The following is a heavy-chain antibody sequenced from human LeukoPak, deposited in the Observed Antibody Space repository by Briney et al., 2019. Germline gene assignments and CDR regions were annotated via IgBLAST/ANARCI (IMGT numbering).Heavy chain of an antibody. V-gene: IGHV3-33*08. CDR1: GVTLSNYA. J-gene: IGHJ5*02. Sequence: PGGSLRLSCVASGVTLSNYAMSWARQAPGKGLEWVAVIWFDGINTNHADSVKGRFTVSRDNSKNTLFLQMNSLRAEDTAVYFCVRDYCSGGSCYESKWFDPWGQGTLVTVSS. CDR3: VRDYCSGGSCYESKWFDP. CDR2: IWFDGINT. D-gene: IGHD2-15*01.